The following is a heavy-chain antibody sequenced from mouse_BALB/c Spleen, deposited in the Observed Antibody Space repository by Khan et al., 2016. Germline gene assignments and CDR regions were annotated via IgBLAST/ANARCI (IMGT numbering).Heavy chain of an antibody. V-gene: IGHV1-7*01. J-gene: IGHJ4*01. D-gene: IGHD2-4*01. CDR1: GYTFTSYW. CDR3: AIYYDSDGLYAMDY. CDR2: INPSTGYT. Sequence: QVQLQQSGAELAKPGASVKMSCKASGYTFTSYWMHWVKQRPGQGLEWIGYINPSTGYTEYNQKFKDKATLTADKSYRTAYMQLSSLTSEDSAVYYCAIYYDSDGLYAMDYCGQGTSVTVSS.